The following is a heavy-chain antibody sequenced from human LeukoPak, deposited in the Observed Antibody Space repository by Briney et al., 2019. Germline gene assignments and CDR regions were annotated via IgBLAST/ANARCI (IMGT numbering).Heavy chain of an antibody. CDR3: AKGLDPPLDY. J-gene: IGHJ4*02. D-gene: IGHD3-9*01. V-gene: IGHV3-30*18. CDR2: ISYDGSNK. Sequence: PGGSLRLSCAASGFTFSSYGMHWVRQAAGKGLEWVAVISYDGSNKYYADSVKGRFTILRDNSKNTLYLQMNSLRAEDTAVYYCAKGLDPPLDYWGQGTLVTVSS. CDR1: GFTFSSYG.